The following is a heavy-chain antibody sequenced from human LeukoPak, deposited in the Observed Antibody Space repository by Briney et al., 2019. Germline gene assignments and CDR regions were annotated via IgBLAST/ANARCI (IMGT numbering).Heavy chain of an antibody. CDR1: EFPFSNYG. CDR3: ARDPGYSYGYDY. CDR2: IYSDGSA. J-gene: IGHJ4*02. Sequence: PGGSLRLSCAASEFPFSNYGMSWVRQAPGKGLEWVSVIYSDGSAYYADSVKGRFTISRDNSKNTVYLQMNSLRAEDTAVYYCARDPGYSYGYDYWGQGTLVTVSS. V-gene: IGHV3-66*01. D-gene: IGHD5-18*01.